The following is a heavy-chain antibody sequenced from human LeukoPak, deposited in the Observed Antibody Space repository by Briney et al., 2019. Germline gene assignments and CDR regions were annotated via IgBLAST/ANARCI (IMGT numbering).Heavy chain of an antibody. CDR2: IYDSEST. CDR3: AREDSSGYYAI. D-gene: IGHD3-22*01. V-gene: IGHV4-30-4*01. CDR1: GGSISSGDYY. Sequence: SETLSLTCTVSGGSISSGDYYWSWIRQPPGKGLEWIGFIYDSESTYYNPSLKSRVTISVDTSKNQFSLKLSSVTAADTAVYYCAREDSSGYYAIWGQGTMVTVSS. J-gene: IGHJ3*02.